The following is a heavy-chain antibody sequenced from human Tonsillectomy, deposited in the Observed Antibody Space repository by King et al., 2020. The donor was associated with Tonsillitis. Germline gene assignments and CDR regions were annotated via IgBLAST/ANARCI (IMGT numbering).Heavy chain of an antibody. V-gene: IGHV1-58*02. D-gene: IGHD3-3*01. CDR3: AAQYYEFWSGSSRLEYYYMDV. CDR2: IVVGSGNT. CDR1: GFTFTNSV. J-gene: IGHJ6*03. Sequence: QLVQSGPEVKKPGTSVKVSCKASGFTFTNSVMQWVRQARGQRLEWIGWIVVGSGNTNYAQKFQERVTITRDMSTSTAYMELSSLRSEDTAVYYCAAQYYEFWSGSSRLEYYYMDVWGKGTTVTVSS.